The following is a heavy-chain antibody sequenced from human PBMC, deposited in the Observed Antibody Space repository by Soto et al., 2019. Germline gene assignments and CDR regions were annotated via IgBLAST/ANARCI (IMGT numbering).Heavy chain of an antibody. CDR3: ARDDIPGRAVAIYGMDV. V-gene: IGHV3-33*01. CDR1: GFIFSNYG. CDR2: IWYDGSNK. J-gene: IGHJ6*02. D-gene: IGHD6-19*01. Sequence: GGSLRLSCAASGFIFSNYGMHWVRQAPGKGPEWVAVIWYDGSNKYYADSVKGRFTISRDNSKNTMFLQMNSLRAEDTAVYYCARDDIPGRAVAIYGMDVWGQGTTVTVSS.